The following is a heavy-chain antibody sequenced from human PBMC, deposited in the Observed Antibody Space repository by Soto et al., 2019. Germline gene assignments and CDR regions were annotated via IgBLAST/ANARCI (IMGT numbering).Heavy chain of an antibody. V-gene: IGHV1-18*01. CDR1: GYTFTSYG. D-gene: IGHD2-15*01. CDR2: ISAYNGNT. Sequence: ASVKVSCKASGYTFTSYGISWVRQAPGQGLEWMGWISAYNGNTNYAQKLQGRVTMTTDTSTSTAYMELRSLRSDDTAVYYCARVLLGYCSGGRCYTLDYYLDYWGQGTLVTVSS. CDR3: ARVLLGYCSGGRCYTLDYYLDY. J-gene: IGHJ4*02.